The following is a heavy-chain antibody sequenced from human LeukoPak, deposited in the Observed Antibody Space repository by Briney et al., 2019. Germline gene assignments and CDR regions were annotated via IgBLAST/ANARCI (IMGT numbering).Heavy chain of an antibody. Sequence: ASVKVSCKASGVTLSSFTITWVRQAPGHGLKWMGGIIPVFGTANYAQKFQGRVTITADESTRTAYMELTSLRSEDTAVYYCARRGRSSSLDVPWFDSWGQGTLVTVSS. V-gene: IGHV1-69*13. D-gene: IGHD6-6*01. CDR3: ARRGRSSSLDVPWFDS. CDR2: IIPVFGTA. J-gene: IGHJ5*01. CDR1: GVTLSSFT.